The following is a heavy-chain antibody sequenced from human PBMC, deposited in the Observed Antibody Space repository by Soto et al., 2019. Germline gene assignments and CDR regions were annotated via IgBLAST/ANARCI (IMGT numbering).Heavy chain of an antibody. Sequence: GGSLRFSCAASGFTFSSYAMHWVRQAPGKGLEWVAVISYDGSNKYYADSVKGRFTISRDNSKNTLYLQMNSLRAEDTAVYYCARVGDSSSWSLHYYYYYGMDVWGQGTTVTVSS. CDR2: ISYDGSNK. J-gene: IGHJ6*02. CDR1: GFTFSSYA. CDR3: ARVGDSSSWSLHYYYYYGMDV. V-gene: IGHV3-30-3*01. D-gene: IGHD6-13*01.